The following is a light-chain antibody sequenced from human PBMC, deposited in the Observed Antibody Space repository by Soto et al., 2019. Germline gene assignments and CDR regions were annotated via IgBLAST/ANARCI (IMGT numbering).Light chain of an antibody. J-gene: IGLJ1*01. CDR2: DVS. Sequence: SSLAQPAPLSGAPGQAVTISCPGTSSEVGGYNYVSWYQQHPGKAPKFMIYDVSNRPSGVSNRFSGSKSGNTASLTISGLQAEDEADYYCTSYTTSNTRQIVFGTGTKVTVL. CDR3: TSYTTSNTRQIV. CDR1: SSEVGGYNY. V-gene: IGLV2-14*01.